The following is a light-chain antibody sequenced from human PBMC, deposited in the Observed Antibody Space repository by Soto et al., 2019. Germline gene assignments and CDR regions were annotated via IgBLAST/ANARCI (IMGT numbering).Light chain of an antibody. J-gene: IGLJ1*01. V-gene: IGLV2-14*01. CDR1: RSDIGGSNY. CDR3: SSYTSSRTPYV. CDR2: EVS. Sequence: QSALTPPSSVSGSPGQSITISCTGTRSDIGGSNYVSWYQHHPGKAPKLIILEVSDRPSGVSNRFSGSKSGNTASLTISGLQAEDEADYYCSSYTSSRTPYVFGTGTKLTVL.